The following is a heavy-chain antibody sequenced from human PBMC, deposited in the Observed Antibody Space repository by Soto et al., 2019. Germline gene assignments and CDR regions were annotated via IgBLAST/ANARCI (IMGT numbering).Heavy chain of an antibody. D-gene: IGHD1-1*01. J-gene: IGHJ4*02. Sequence: GGSLRLSCAASGFTFSNYVMTWVRQAPGKGLEWVSAISDSGDSTYYADSVKGRFTISRDSSSQTLYLQMNSLRPDDTAMYYCARDGVSSTDYTWNYGTYFDYWGPGALVTVSS. CDR1: GFTFSNYV. CDR3: ARDGVSSTDYTWNYGTYFDY. CDR2: ISDSGDST. V-gene: IGHV3-23*01.